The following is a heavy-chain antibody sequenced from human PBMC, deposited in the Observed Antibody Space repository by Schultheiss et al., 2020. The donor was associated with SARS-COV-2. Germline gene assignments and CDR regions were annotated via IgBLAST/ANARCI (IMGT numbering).Heavy chain of an antibody. D-gene: IGHD4-17*01. J-gene: IGHJ5*02. CDR2: IYTSGST. V-gene: IGHV4-4*07. CDR1: GGSISSYY. Sequence: SETLSLTCTVSGGSISSYYWSWIRQPAGKGLEWIGRIYTSGSTNYNPSLKSRVTMSVDTSKNQFSLKLSSVTAADTAVYYCARHLDDYGDYNNWFDPWGQGTLVTVSS. CDR3: ARHLDDYGDYNNWFDP.